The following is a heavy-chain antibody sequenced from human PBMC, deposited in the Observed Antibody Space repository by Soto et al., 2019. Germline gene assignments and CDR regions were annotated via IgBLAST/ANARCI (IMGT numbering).Heavy chain of an antibody. Sequence: GGSLRLSCAASGFTFSSYSMNWVRQAPGKGLEWVSYISCSSSNIYYADSVKGRFTISRDNAKNSLYLQMNSLRAEDTAVYYCASSINSSSWYGYYYYYYMDVWGKGTTVTVSS. CDR1: GFTFSSYS. V-gene: IGHV3-48*01. D-gene: IGHD6-13*01. CDR3: ASSINSSSWYGYYYYYYMDV. CDR2: ISCSSSNI. J-gene: IGHJ6*03.